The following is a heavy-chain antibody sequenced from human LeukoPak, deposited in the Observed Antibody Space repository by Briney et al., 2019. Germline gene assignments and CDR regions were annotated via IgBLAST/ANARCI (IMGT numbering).Heavy chain of an antibody. D-gene: IGHD2-15*01. Sequence: PSETLSLTCTVSGYSISSGYYWGWIRQPPGKGLEWIGSIYHSGSTYYNPSLKSRVTTSVDTSKNQFSLKLSSVTAADTAVYYCARDRSCCSGGSCSYYFDYWGQGTLVTVSS. CDR1: GYSISSGYY. CDR3: ARDRSCCSGGSCSYYFDY. CDR2: IYHSGST. J-gene: IGHJ4*02. V-gene: IGHV4-38-2*02.